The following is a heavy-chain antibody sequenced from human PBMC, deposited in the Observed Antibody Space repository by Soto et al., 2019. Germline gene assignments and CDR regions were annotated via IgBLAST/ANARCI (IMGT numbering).Heavy chain of an antibody. CDR2: ISGSGGST. V-gene: IGHV3-23*01. D-gene: IGHD2-2*01. CDR1: GFTFSSYA. CDR3: AKARSSTSRATTDAFDI. Sequence: GGSLRLSCAASGFTFSSYAMSWVRQAPGKGLEWVSAISGSGGSTYYADSVKGRFTISRDNSKNTLYLQMNSLRAEDTAVYYCAKARSSTSRATTDAFDIWGQGTMVTVSS. J-gene: IGHJ3*02.